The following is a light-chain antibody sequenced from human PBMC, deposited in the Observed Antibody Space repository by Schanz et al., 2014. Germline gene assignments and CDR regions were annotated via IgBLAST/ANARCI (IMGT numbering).Light chain of an antibody. CDR2: KVS. Sequence: DVVMTQSPLSLTVTLGQPASISCRSSQSLVHDDGNTYLDWFQQRPGQSPRRLIYKVSNRDSGVPDILGGGGSGSNFTLKTGRVGAEDVGVYYCRKGPHCPRPFAKGTKVETK. V-gene: IGKV2-30*02. CDR1: QSLVHDDGNTY. CDR3: RKGPHCPRP. J-gene: IGKJ1*01.